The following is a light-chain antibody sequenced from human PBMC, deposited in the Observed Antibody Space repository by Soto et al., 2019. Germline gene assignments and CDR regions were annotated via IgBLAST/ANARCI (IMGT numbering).Light chain of an antibody. CDR2: DAS. CDR1: QSVSSY. CDR3: QQFGNSPWT. V-gene: IGKV3-11*02. Sequence: EIVLTHSPAPLXLSPXXXXXXXXRASQSVSSYLAWYQQKPGQAPRLLIYDASNRATGIPARFSGSGSGRDFTLTISRLEPEDFAVYFCQQFGNSPWTFGQGTKVDIK. J-gene: IGKJ1*01.